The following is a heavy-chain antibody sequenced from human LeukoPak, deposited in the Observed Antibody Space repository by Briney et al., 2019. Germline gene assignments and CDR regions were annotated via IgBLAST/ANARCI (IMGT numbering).Heavy chain of an antibody. CDR1: DGSINSYY. CDR2: IYYNGNT. J-gene: IGHJ4*02. D-gene: IGHD3/OR15-3a*01. Sequence: SETLSLTCSVSDGSINSYYWNWIRRPPGKGLEWIGYIYYNGNTNYSPSLKGRVTMSVDTSKNLFSLKVSSVTAADTAVYYCARARTDGYYFDYWGQGTLVTVSS. CDR3: ARARTDGYYFDY. V-gene: IGHV4-59*01.